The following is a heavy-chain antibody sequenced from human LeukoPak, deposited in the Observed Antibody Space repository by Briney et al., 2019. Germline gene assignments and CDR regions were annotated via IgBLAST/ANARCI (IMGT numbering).Heavy chain of an antibody. CDR1: GGTFSGYT. J-gene: IGHJ5*02. Sequence: SVKVSCKASGGTFSGYTISWVRQAPGQGLEWMGRIIPILGIANYAQKFQGRVTITADKSTSTAYMELSSLRSEDTAVYYCARSRIAAAGTTGRWFDPWGQGTLVTVSS. CDR3: ARSRIAAAGTTGRWFDP. D-gene: IGHD6-13*01. V-gene: IGHV1-69*02. CDR2: IIPILGIA.